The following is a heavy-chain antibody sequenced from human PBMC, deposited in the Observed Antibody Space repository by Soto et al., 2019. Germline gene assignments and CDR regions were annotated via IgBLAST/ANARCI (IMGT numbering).Heavy chain of an antibody. CDR2: ISSSSSVI. Sequence: EVQLVESGGGLVQPGGSLRLSCATSGFILSDCAMNWVRQAPGKGLEWVSYISSSSSVIDYADSVKGRFTVSRDNARNPLYRQMNSRRAEDTAVYYCARDLSWGSNWYYYMDVWGKGTTVTVSS. V-gene: IGHV3-48*01. CDR1: GFILSDCA. J-gene: IGHJ6*03. D-gene: IGHD7-27*01. CDR3: ARDLSWGSNWYYYMDV.